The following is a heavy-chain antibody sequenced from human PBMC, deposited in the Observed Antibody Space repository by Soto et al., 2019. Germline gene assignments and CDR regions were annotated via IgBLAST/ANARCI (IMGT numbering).Heavy chain of an antibody. CDR3: ARGSTWGTAWFDP. V-gene: IGHV3-48*02. Sequence: EVQLVESGRGLVQPGVSLRLSCAASGFTFSSYSMNWVRQAPGKGLEWVSYISSSSTIYYADSVKGRFTISRDNAKSSLYLQMNSLRDEDTAVYYCARGSTWGTAWFDPWGQGTLVTVSS. J-gene: IGHJ5*02. CDR2: ISSSSTI. CDR1: GFTFSSYS. D-gene: IGHD3-16*01.